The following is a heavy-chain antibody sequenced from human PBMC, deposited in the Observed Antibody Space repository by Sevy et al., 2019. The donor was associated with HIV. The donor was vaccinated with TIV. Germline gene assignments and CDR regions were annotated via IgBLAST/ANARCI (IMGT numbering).Heavy chain of an antibody. CDR2: ISASGYSS. CDR1: GIAISTYA. CDR3: AKDFSDVYYYDSSATVDY. J-gene: IGHJ4*02. D-gene: IGHD3-22*01. Sequence: GGSLRLSCAASGIAISTYAMFWVRQAPGKGLEWVSSISASGYSSYYADSVKGRLTLSRDNSRNTLDLQMNSLRADDTAVYYCAKDFSDVYYYDSSATVDYWGQGTLVTVSS. V-gene: IGHV3-23*01.